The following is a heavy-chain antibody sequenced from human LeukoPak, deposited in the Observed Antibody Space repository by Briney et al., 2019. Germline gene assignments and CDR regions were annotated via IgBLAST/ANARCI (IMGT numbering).Heavy chain of an antibody. CDR3: ARSSAASGANCFDP. J-gene: IGHJ5*02. Sequence: GGSLRLSCAASGFTFSIYAMHWVRQAPGKGLEYVSAISSNGGSTYYANSVKGRFTISRDNSKNTLYLQMGSLRAEDMAVYYCARSSAASGANCFDPWGQGTLVTVSS. V-gene: IGHV3-64*01. CDR1: GFTFSIYA. CDR2: ISSNGGST. D-gene: IGHD6-13*01.